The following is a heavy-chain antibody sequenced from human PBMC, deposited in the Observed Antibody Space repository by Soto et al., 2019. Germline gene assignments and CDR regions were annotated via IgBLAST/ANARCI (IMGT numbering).Heavy chain of an antibody. CDR3: AKDLSWGQCDY. CDR1: GFTFSSYW. CDR2: IKTDGTVT. J-gene: IGHJ4*02. D-gene: IGHD3-16*01. Sequence: GGSLRLSCAASGFTFSSYWMHWVRQDAGKGLLWVSSIKTDGTVTQYADSVKGRFTVSRDNAKNTLYLQMNSLRAEDTAVYYCAKDLSWGQCDYWGQGALVTVSS. V-gene: IGHV3-74*03.